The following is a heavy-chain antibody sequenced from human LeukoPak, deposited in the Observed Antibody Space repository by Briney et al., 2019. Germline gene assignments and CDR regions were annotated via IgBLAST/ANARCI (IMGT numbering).Heavy chain of an antibody. J-gene: IGHJ5*02. V-gene: IGHV1-8*01. CDR2: MNPNNGNT. CDR3: VRDGEGVAISVNYWFDP. D-gene: IGHD3-10*01. CDR1: GFTFTSYD. Sequence: ASVKVSCKASGFTFTSYDINWVRQASGQGLEWMGWMNPNNGNTGYAQKFQGRVTMTRDTSISTAYMELRGLRSEDTAVYYCVRDGEGVAISVNYWFDPWGQGALVTVSS.